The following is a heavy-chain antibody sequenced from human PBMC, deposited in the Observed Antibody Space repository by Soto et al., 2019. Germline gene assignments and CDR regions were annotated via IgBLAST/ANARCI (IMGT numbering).Heavy chain of an antibody. D-gene: IGHD3-3*01. CDR2: INHTGGT. Sequence: GTLSLTCAVHGGCVNGYYWNWIRQPAGKGLEWIGEINHTGGTHYNPSLKSRVTMSVDTSKNQFSLRLSSVTAADTAIYYCATRITVFGLLIPPFDPWGQGTQVTVSS. CDR1: GGCVNGYY. CDR3: ATRITVFGLLIPPFDP. V-gene: IGHV4-34*01. J-gene: IGHJ5*02.